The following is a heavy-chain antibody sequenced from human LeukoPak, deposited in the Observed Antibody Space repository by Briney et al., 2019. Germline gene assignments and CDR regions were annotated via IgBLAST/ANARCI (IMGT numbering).Heavy chain of an antibody. V-gene: IGHV3-23*01. J-gene: IGHJ4*02. CDR1: GFTVNRTY. Sequence: PGGSLRLSCAASGFTVNRTYMSWVRQAPGRGLEWVSGIVNSGGTTYCADSVKGRFTISRDNSKNTLYLQMNSLRAEDTAVYFCAKGRSSSGYSSLDYWGQGTLVTVSS. D-gene: IGHD5-12*01. CDR2: IVNSGGTT. CDR3: AKGRSSSGYSSLDY.